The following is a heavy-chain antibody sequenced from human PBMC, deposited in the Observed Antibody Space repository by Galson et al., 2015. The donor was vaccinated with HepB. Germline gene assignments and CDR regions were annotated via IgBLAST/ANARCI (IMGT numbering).Heavy chain of an antibody. J-gene: IGHJ6*03. V-gene: IGHV1-18*01. CDR2: ISAYNGNT. Sequence: SVKVSCKASGYTFTSYGISWVRQAPGQGLEWMGWISAYNGNTNYAQKLQGRVTMTTDTSTSTAYMELRSLRSDDTAVYYCARGADIVVVPAAIGCYYYYMDVWGKGTTVTVSS. CDR3: ARGADIVVVPAAIGCYYYYMDV. D-gene: IGHD2-2*01. CDR1: GYTFTSYG.